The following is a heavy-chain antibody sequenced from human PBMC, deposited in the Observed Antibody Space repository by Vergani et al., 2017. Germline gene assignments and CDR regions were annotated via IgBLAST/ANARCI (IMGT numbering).Heavy chain of an antibody. CDR2: IKQDGSEK. V-gene: IGHV3-7*01. CDR1: GFTTGDYV. J-gene: IGHJ6*02. Sequence: EAQLAESGGGLVQPGQSLRLSCTASGFTTGDYVMSWFRQAPGKGLEWVANIKQDGSEKYYVDSVKGRFTISRDNAKNSLYLQMNSLRAEDTAVYYCARVGRLMATITYYYYGMDVWGQGTTVTVSS. D-gene: IGHD5-24*01. CDR3: ARVGRLMATITYYYYGMDV.